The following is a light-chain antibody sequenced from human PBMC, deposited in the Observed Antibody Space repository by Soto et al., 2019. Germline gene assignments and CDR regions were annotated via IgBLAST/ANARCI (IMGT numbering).Light chain of an antibody. J-gene: IGKJ1*01. Sequence: DIQMTQSPSSLSASVGDRVTITCRASRGISTYLAWFQQKPGKVPKLLIYGASTLQSGVPSRFSGSGSGTDFTLTISSLQPEDVATYYCQKYNSAPWTFGQGTKVEIK. V-gene: IGKV1-27*01. CDR2: GAS. CDR3: QKYNSAPWT. CDR1: RGISTY.